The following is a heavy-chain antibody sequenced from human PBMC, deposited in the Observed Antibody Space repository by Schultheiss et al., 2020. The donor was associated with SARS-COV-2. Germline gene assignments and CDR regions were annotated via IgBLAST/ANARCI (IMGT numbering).Heavy chain of an antibody. CDR3: ARESYYYDSSGHDAFDI. V-gene: IGHV3-21*01. CDR1: GFTFSSYS. CDR2: ISSSSSYI. J-gene: IGHJ3*02. Sequence: GGSLRLSCAASGFTFSSYSMNWVRQAPGKGLEWVSSISSSSSYIYYADSVKGRFTISRDNAKNTVYLQMNSLRAEDTAVYYCARESYYYDSSGHDAFDIWGQGTMVTVSS. D-gene: IGHD3-22*01.